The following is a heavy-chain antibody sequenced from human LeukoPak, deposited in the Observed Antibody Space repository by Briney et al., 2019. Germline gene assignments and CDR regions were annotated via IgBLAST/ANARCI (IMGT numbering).Heavy chain of an antibody. D-gene: IGHD6-19*01. J-gene: IGHJ4*02. CDR2: INHSGST. CDR1: GGSFSGYY. CDR3: ARGPFAGYSSGWYRD. Sequence: PSETLSLTCAVYGGSFSGYYWSWIRQPPGKGLEWIGEINHSGSTNYNPSLKSRVTISVDTSKNQFSLKLSSVTAADTAVYYCARGPFAGYSSGWYRDWGQGTLVTVSS. V-gene: IGHV4-34*01.